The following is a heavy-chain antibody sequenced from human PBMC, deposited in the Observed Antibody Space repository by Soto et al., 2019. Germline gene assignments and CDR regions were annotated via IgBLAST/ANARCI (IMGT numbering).Heavy chain of an antibody. CDR3: VRDPNSPAYYDIYEFDP. CDR2: IIPIFGTA. Sequence: GASVKVSCKASGGTFSSYAISWVRQAPGQGLEWMGGIIPIFGTANYAQKFQGRVTITADESTSTAYMELSSLRSEDTAVYYCVRDPNSPAYYDIYEFDPWGQGTLVTVSS. J-gene: IGHJ5*02. V-gene: IGHV1-69*13. CDR1: GGTFSSYA. D-gene: IGHD3-9*01.